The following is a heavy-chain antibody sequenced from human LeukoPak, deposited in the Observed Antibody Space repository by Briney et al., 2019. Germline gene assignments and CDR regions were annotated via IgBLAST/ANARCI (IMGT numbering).Heavy chain of an antibody. CDR1: GFTFSSYG. D-gene: IGHD3-22*01. CDR2: ISSSSSYI. J-gene: IGHJ4*02. Sequence: TGGSLRLSCAASGFTFSSYGMNWVRQAPGKGLEWVSFISSSSSYIYYADSVKGRFTISRDNAKNSLYLQMNSLRAEDTAVYYCARDLRSSGYYAFDYWGQGTLVTVSS. CDR3: ARDLRSSGYYAFDY. V-gene: IGHV3-21*01.